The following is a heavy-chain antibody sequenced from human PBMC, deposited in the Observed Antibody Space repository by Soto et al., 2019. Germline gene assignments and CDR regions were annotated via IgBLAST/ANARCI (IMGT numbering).Heavy chain of an antibody. D-gene: IGHD3-9*01. CDR2: MNPNSGNT. J-gene: IGHJ4*02. V-gene: IGHV1-8*01. CDR3: ATNQKNILTGYSFDY. Sequence: ASVKVSCKASGYTFTSYDINWVRQATGQGLEWMGWMNPNSGNTGYAQKFQGRVTMTRNTSISTAYMELSSLRSEDTAVYYCATNQKNILTGYSFDYWGQGTLVTVSS. CDR1: GYTFTSYD.